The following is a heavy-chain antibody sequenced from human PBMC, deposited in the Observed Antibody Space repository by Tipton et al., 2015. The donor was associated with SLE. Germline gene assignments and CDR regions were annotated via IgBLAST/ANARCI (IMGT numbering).Heavy chain of an antibody. V-gene: IGHV3-33*06. CDR3: AKEGGDDSSGYMHY. D-gene: IGHD3-22*01. Sequence: SGSTFNSYSMHWVRQAPGKGLEWVAVIWYDGSYKYYGDSVKGRFTISRDNSKNTLYLQMNSLRDEDTAVYYCAKEGGDDSSGYMHYWGQGTLVTVSP. CDR1: GSTFNSYS. J-gene: IGHJ4*02. CDR2: IWYDGSYK.